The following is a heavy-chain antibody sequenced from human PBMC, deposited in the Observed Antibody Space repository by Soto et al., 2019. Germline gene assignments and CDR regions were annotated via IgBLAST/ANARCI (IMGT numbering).Heavy chain of an antibody. CDR1: SGSISRSNW. D-gene: IGHD2-15*01. V-gene: IGHV4-4*02. J-gene: IGHJ4*02. CDR3: ARSFQYCSGGSCYSHFDY. CDR2: IYHSGST. Sequence: QVQLQESGPGLVKPSGTLSLTCAVSSGSISRSNWWSWVRQPPGEGLEWIGEIYHSGSTNYNPSLKSRVTISVDKSKNQFSLKLSSVTAADTAVYYCARSFQYCSGGSCYSHFDYWGQGTLVTVSS.